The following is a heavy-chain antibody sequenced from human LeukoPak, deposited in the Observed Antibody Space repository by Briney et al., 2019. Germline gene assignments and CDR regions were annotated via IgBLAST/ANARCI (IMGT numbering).Heavy chain of an antibody. Sequence: PSQTLSLTCTVSGGSISSGDYYWRWIRQPPGKGLEWIGYIYYSGSTYYNPSLKSRVTISVDTSKNQFSLKLSSVTAADTAVYYCARVPRVTGTYIDYWGQGTLVTVSS. CDR2: IYYSGST. CDR1: GGSISSGDYY. J-gene: IGHJ4*02. V-gene: IGHV4-30-4*08. CDR3: ARVPRVTGTYIDY. D-gene: IGHD1-7*01.